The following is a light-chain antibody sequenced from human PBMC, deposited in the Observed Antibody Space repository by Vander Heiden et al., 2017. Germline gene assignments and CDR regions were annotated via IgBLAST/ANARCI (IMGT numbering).Light chain of an antibody. CDR2: DAS. Sequence: EVVLTQSPATLSFSPGERATLSCTARRSISSYLAWYQQKPGQAPRLLIYDASNRATGIPARFSGSGYGTDFTLTISSREPEDFAVYYCQQHSNWPPWTFGQGTRVEVK. CDR1: RSISSY. CDR3: QQHSNWPPWT. J-gene: IGKJ1*01. V-gene: IGKV3-11*01.